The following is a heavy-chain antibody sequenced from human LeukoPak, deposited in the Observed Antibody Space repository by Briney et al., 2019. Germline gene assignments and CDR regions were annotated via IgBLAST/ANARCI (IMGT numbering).Heavy chain of an antibody. CDR3: AGYGDESQQHDAFDI. J-gene: IGHJ3*02. D-gene: IGHD4-17*01. Sequence: PSETLSLTCTVSGGSISSYYWSWIRQPPGKGLEWIGYIYYSGSTNYNPPLKSRVTISVDTSKNQFSLKLSSVTAADTAVYYCAGYGDESQQHDAFDIWGQGTMVTVSS. CDR2: IYYSGST. CDR1: GGSISSYY. V-gene: IGHV4-59*01.